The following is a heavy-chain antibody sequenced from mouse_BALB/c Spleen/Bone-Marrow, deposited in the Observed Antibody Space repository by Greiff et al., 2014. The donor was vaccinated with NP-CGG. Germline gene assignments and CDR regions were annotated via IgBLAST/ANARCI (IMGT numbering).Heavy chain of an antibody. CDR3: ASYYGSSYDYFDY. J-gene: IGHJ2*01. CDR2: IDPENGNT. V-gene: IGHV14-1*02. D-gene: IGHD1-1*01. CDR1: GFNIKDYY. Sequence: VQLKDSGAELVRPGALVKLSCKASGFNIKDYYMHWVKQRPEQGLEWIGWIDPENGNTIYDPKFQGKASITADTSSNTAYLQLSSLTSEDTAVYYCASYYGSSYDYFDYWGQGTTLTVSS.